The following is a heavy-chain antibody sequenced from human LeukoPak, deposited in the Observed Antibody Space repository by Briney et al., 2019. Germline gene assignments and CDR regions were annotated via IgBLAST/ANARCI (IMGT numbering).Heavy chain of an antibody. Sequence: ASVRVSCKASGYTFTSYAMHWVRQAPGQRLEWMGWINAGNGNTKYSQKFQGRVTITRDTSASTAYVELSSLRSEDTAVYYCARDSPLVCSSTSCYGTNWFDPWGQGTLVTVSS. CDR2: INAGNGNT. CDR1: GYTFTSYA. J-gene: IGHJ5*02. D-gene: IGHD2-2*01. CDR3: ARDSPLVCSSTSCYGTNWFDP. V-gene: IGHV1-3*01.